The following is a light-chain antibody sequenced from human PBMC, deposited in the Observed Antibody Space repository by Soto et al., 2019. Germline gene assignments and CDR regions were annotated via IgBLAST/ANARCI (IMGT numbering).Light chain of an antibody. Sequence: EIVLTQSPGTLSLSPGERVTLSCRASQSLPTKALAWYQQKPGQTPRLLIYGASTRDTAIPDRVNGSGSGTDFTLTSSRVEPEDFAVYYCQQYGDLPLSFGPGTKVDIK. CDR2: GAS. CDR3: QQYGDLPLS. V-gene: IGKV3-20*01. J-gene: IGKJ3*01. CDR1: QSLPTKA.